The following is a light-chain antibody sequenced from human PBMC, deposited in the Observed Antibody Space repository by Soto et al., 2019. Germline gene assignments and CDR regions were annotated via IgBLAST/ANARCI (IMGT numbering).Light chain of an antibody. J-gene: IGKJ1*01. V-gene: IGKV1-39*01. CDR2: AAS. CDR3: QQSYSTRCT. CDR1: QTTSHY. Sequence: DIQMTQSPSSLSASVGDRVTITCRASQTTSHYLNWYQEKPGKAPKLLIYAASSLQSGVPSRFSGSGSGTDFTLTISSLQPEDFATYYCQQSYSTRCTFGQGNKVEIK.